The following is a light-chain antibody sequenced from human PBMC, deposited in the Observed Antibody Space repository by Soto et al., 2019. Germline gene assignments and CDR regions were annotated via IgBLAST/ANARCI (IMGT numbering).Light chain of an antibody. J-gene: IGLJ1*01. CDR2: DDN. V-gene: IGLV1-51*01. Sequence: QAVLTQPPSVSAAPGQKVTISCSGRSSNIGGNSVSWYQQLPGTAPKLLIYDDNKRPSGIPDRFSGSKSGTSATLGITGFQTGDEADYYCGSWDSSLSAYVFGTGPKLNV. CDR3: GSWDSSLSAYV. CDR1: SSNIGGNS.